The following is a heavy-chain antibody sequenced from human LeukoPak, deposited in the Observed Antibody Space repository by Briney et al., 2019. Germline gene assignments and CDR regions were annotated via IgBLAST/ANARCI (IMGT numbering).Heavy chain of an antibody. D-gene: IGHD6-13*01. CDR1: GGSISSYY. V-gene: IGHV4-59*01. J-gene: IGHJ6*02. Sequence: SETLSLTCTVSGGSISSYYWSWIRQPPGKGLEWIGYIYYSGSTNYNPSLKSRVTISVDTSKNQFSLKLSSVTAADMAVYYCARGSSSWQTYYYYGMDVWGQGTTVTVSS. CDR3: ARGSSSWQTYYYYGMDV. CDR2: IYYSGST.